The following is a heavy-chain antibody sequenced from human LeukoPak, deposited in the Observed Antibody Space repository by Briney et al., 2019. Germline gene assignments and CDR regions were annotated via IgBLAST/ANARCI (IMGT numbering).Heavy chain of an antibody. Sequence: SETLSLTCTVSGGSISSYYWSWIRQPPGKGLEWIGYIYYSGSTNYNPSLKSRVTISVDTSKNQFSLKLSSVTAADTAVYYCARGFDYDILTGYYGSGNYYFDYWGQGTLVTVSS. CDR3: ARGFDYDILTGYYGSGNYYFDY. D-gene: IGHD3-9*01. CDR1: GGSISSYY. J-gene: IGHJ4*02. CDR2: IYYSGST. V-gene: IGHV4-59*12.